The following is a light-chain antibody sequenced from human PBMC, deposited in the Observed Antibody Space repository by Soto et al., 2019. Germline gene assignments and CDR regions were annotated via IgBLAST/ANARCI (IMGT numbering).Light chain of an antibody. CDR2: DVS. CDR1: SSDVGSYNG. CDR3: SSYTSSSTYV. J-gene: IGLJ1*01. V-gene: IGLV2-18*02. Sequence: QSALTQPPSVSGSPGQSVTISCTGTSSDVGSYNGVSWYQQPPGTAPKLMIYDVSSRPSGVPDRFSGSKSGNTASLTISGLQAEDEGDYYCSSYTSSSTYVFGTGTKLTVL.